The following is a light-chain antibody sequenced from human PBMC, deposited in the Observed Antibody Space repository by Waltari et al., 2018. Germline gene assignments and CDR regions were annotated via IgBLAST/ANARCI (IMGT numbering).Light chain of an antibody. CDR1: QNIDNY. Sequence: DIQMTQSPSTLSASVGDRVTITCRASQNIDNYLAWYQQRPGKAPKLLIYDAFTLEIGVPSKFSGSGSVTEFTLTISSLQPDDFATYYCQQYNRFSWTFGQGTKVEIK. CDR3: QQYNRFSWT. V-gene: IGKV1-5*03. CDR2: DAF. J-gene: IGKJ1*01.